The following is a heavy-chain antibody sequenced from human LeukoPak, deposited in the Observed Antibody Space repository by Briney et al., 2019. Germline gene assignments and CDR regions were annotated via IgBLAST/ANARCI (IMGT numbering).Heavy chain of an antibody. J-gene: IGHJ4*02. V-gene: IGHV3-7*01. CDR1: GFSFSKYW. CDR3: GPNSLDY. D-gene: IGHD5-18*01. Sequence: GGSLRLSCAAPGFSFSKYWMGWVRQAPGKGLEWVANLNQDGSETYYVDSVKGRFTISRDNAKNSLYLQMNSLRTEDTAVYYCGPNSLDYWGQGSLVTVSS. CDR2: LNQDGSET.